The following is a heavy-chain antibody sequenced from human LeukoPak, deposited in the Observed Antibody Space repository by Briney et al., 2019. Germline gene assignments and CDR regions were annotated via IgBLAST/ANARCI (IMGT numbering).Heavy chain of an antibody. CDR2: IKQDGSEK. V-gene: IGHV3-7*01. D-gene: IGHD2-2*01. CDR3: ARASSTRYNWFDP. CDR1: GFTFSSYW. Sequence: GGSLRLSCAASGFTFSSYWMSWVRQAPGKGLEWVANIKQDGSEKYYVDSVKGRFTISRDNAKNSLYLQMNSLRAEDTAVYYCARASSTRYNWFDPWGQGTLVTVSS. J-gene: IGHJ5*02.